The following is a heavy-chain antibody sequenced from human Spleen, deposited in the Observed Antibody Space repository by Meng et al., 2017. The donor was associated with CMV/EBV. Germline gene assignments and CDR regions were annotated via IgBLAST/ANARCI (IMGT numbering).Heavy chain of an antibody. V-gene: IGHV4-38-2*02. Sequence: SETLSLTCTVSGYSISSGYYWGWIRQPPGKGLEWIGSIYHSGSTYYNPSLKSRVTISVDTSKNQFSLKLSSVTAADTAVYYCARDGLSQDDAGLMGHYFDHWGQGALVTVSS. CDR2: IYHSGST. CDR3: ARDGLSQDDAGLMGHYFDH. J-gene: IGHJ4*02. D-gene: IGHD2-8*01. CDR1: GYSISSGYY.